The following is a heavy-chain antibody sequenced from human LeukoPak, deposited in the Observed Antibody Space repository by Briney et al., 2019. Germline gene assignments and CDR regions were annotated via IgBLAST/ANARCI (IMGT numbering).Heavy chain of an antibody. D-gene: IGHD3-10*01. J-gene: IGHJ4*02. CDR3: AKDYYGSGS. V-gene: IGHV3-23*01. CDR1: GFTFSNYA. CDR2: ISGSGGST. Sequence: GGSLRLYCAAPGFTFSNYAMTWVRQAPGKGLEWVSAISGSGGSTYYADSVKGRFTISRDNPKNTLYLQMNSLRAEDTAVYYCAKDYYGSGSWGQGALVTVSS.